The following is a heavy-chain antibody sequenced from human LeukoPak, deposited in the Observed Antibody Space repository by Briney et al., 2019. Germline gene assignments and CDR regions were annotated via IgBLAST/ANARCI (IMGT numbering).Heavy chain of an antibody. D-gene: IGHD4-17*01. Sequence: SQTLSLTCTVSGGSISSGSYYWSWIRQPAGKGLEWIARIYTSGSTHYNPSLKSRVTISVDTSKNQFSLKLSSVTAADTAVYYCARDGGYGDTPQRDWFDPWGQGTLVTVSS. CDR2: IYTSGST. CDR1: GGSISSGSYY. V-gene: IGHV4-61*02. CDR3: ARDGGYGDTPQRDWFDP. J-gene: IGHJ5*02.